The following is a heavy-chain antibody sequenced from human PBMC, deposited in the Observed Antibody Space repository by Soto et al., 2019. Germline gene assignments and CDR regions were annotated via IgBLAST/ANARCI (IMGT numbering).Heavy chain of an antibody. Sequence: SETLSLTCAVYGGSFSGYYWSWIRQPPGKGLEWIGEINHSGSTNYNPSLKSRVTISVDTSKNQFSLKLSSVTAADTAVYYCARDGCSGGSCYLNWFDPWGQGTLVTVSS. J-gene: IGHJ5*02. D-gene: IGHD2-15*01. V-gene: IGHV4-34*01. CDR1: GGSFSGYY. CDR3: ARDGCSGGSCYLNWFDP. CDR2: INHSGST.